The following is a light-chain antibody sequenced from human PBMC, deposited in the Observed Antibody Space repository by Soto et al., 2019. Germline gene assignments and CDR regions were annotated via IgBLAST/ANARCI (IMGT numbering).Light chain of an antibody. CDR2: GAS. CDR3: QQTYSAPFT. Sequence: DIQMTQSPSSLSASVGDRVSITCRTSRSISHYLNWYQQKPGRAPKLLIYGASSLQSGVPSRFSGSGSGTDFTLTISSLQSEDFATFYCQQTYSAPFTFGPGTKVDFK. CDR1: RSISHY. V-gene: IGKV1-39*01. J-gene: IGKJ3*01.